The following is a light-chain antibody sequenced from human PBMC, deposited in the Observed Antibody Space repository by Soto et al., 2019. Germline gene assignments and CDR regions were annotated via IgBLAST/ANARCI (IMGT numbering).Light chain of an antibody. J-gene: IGKJ4*01. CDR1: QSVSNNY. CDR2: AAA. Sequence: EVVLTQSPGTLSLSPGERATLSCRASQSVSNNYLSWYQQRPGRAPRLLIYAAASRATGIPDRFSGSGSGTDFTLTISRLEPEDFAVYYCQQYGSSPALIFGGGTKVEIK. V-gene: IGKV3-20*01. CDR3: QQYGSSPALI.